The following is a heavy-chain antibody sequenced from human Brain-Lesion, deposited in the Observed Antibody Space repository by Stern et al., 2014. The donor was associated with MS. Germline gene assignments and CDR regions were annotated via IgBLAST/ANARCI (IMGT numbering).Heavy chain of an antibody. CDR1: YDSISSYY. V-gene: IGHV4-59*01. J-gene: IGHJ4*02. CDR3: ARAFSDYHDSTPGY. D-gene: IGHD3-22*01. CDR2: INYRRNP. Sequence: VQLVESGPGLVKPSETLSLTCTVSYDSISSYYWTWLRQPPGKGLEWIGHINYRRNPNYNPSLKSRVTISVDTSKNQFSLKLTSVSAADTAVYYCARAFSDYHDSTPGYWGQGTLVTVSS.